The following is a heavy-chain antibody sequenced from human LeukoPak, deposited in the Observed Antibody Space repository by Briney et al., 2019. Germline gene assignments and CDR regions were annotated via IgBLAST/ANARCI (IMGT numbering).Heavy chain of an antibody. CDR3: AQTTGWPGFDY. J-gene: IGHJ4*02. CDR2: IYNGGST. D-gene: IGHD6-19*01. Sequence: PSETLSLTCIVSGASTSRFYWSWIRQPLGKGLEWIGYIYNGGSTKYNPPLKSRVTISVETSKHQFSLKLTSLTAADTATYYCAQTTGWPGFDYWGQGALVTVSS. V-gene: IGHV4-59*08. CDR1: GASTSRFY.